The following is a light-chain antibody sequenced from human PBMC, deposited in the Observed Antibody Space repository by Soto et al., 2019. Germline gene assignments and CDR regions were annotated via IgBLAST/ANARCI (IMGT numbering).Light chain of an antibody. CDR1: QSVGRNY. V-gene: IGKV3-20*01. J-gene: IGKJ4*01. Sequence: EIVLTQSPGTLSLSPGESATLSCRASQSVGRNYLAWFQHKPDQAPRLLIYDASNRATGVPDRFSGSGSGTDFTLSVTRLQPEDFAVYYCHQYAVSPLPFVGGTTVEIK. CDR2: DAS. CDR3: HQYAVSPLP.